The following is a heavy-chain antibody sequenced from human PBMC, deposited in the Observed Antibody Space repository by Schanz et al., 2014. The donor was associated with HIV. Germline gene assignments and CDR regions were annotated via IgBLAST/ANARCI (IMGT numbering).Heavy chain of an antibody. CDR3: AKDRPAGIAAAAGMDV. J-gene: IGHJ6*02. D-gene: IGHD6-13*01. CDR1: GFTFGDNY. Sequence: QVQLVESGGGLVKPGGSLRLSCAASGFTFGDNYMTWIRQAPGKGLEWVATIGGTNTHYAESVEGRFTISRDNAKNSLYLQMNSLRAEDTALYFCAKDRPAGIAAAAGMDVWGQGTTVTVSS. V-gene: IGHV3-11*05. CDR2: IGGTNT.